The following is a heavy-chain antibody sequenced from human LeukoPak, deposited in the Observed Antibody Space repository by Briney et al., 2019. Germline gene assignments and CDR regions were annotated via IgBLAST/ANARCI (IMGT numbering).Heavy chain of an antibody. V-gene: IGHV3-74*01. Sequence: PGGSLRLSCVASGFTFDTYWLHWVRQARGKGLVWVSRIHRDGNNINYADFVQGRFTVSRDNAKNTLYLQMHSLRVEDKAMYYCASGLRDRYGMDVWGQGTTVTVFS. CDR3: ASGLRDRYGMDV. CDR1: GFTFDTYW. CDR2: IHRDGNNI. J-gene: IGHJ6*02.